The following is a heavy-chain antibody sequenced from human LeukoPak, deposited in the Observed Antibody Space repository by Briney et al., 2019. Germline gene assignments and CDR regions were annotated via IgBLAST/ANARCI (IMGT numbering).Heavy chain of an antibody. V-gene: IGHV3-53*05. J-gene: IGHJ4*02. Sequence: GGSLRLSCAASGFTVSSNYMSWVRQAPGKGLEWVSVIYSGGSTYYADSVKGRFTISRDNSKNTLYLQMNSLRAEDTAVYYCARGRRYSYRGDYFDYWGQGTLVTVSS. CDR3: ARGRRYSYRGDYFDY. D-gene: IGHD5-18*01. CDR2: IYSGGST. CDR1: GFTVSSNY.